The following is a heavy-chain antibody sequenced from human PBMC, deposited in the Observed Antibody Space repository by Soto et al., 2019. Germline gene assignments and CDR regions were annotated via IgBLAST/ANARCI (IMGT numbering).Heavy chain of an antibody. V-gene: IGHV3-72*01. CDR2: TRNKANSYIT. D-gene: IGHD5-12*01. J-gene: IGHJ4*02. CDR1: GFTFSDHY. Sequence: EVQLVESGGGLVQPGGSLRLSCAASGFTFSDHYMDWVRQAPGKGLEWVGRTRNKANSYITEYAASVKGRFTISRDDSKNSLYLQMNSLKTEDTAVYYCARERAGWGYSGYDYTGPFDYWGQGTLVTVSS. CDR3: ARERAGWGYSGYDYTGPFDY.